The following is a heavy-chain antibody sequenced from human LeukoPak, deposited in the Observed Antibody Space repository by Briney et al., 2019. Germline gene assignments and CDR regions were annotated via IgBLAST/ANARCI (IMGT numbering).Heavy chain of an antibody. CDR2: INHSGSTS. Sequence: SETLSLTCAVYGESFSGYFWNWIRQPPGKGLEWIGEINHSGSTSNHNPSLKSRDTMSVDTSKNQFSLKLSSVTAADTAVYYCARKSGYARDYWGQGNLVTVSS. CDR3: ARKSGYARDY. V-gene: IGHV4-34*01. D-gene: IGHD5-12*01. J-gene: IGHJ4*02. CDR1: GESFSGYF.